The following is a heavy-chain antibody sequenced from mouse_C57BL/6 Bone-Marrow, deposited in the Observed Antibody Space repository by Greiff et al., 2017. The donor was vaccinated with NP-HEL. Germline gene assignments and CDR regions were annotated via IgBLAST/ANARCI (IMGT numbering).Heavy chain of an antibody. V-gene: IGHV1-55*01. CDR3: GRGVLGFDY. CDR2: IFPGSGSS. Sequence: QVQLQQPGAELVKPGASVKMSCKAPGYTFTSYWITWVKQRPGQGLEWIGDIFPGSGSSYYNEKFKSKATLTVDTSSSTAYMQLSSLTSEDAAVYYCGRGVLGFDYWGQGTTLTVSS. CDR1: GYTFTSYW. J-gene: IGHJ2*01. D-gene: IGHD4-1*01.